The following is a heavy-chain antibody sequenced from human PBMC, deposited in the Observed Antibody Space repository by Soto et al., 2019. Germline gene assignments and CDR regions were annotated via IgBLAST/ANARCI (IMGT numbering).Heavy chain of an antibody. J-gene: IGHJ4*02. D-gene: IGHD7-27*01. Sequence: QVQLQESGPGLVKPSETLSLTCSVSGCSISNHYWSWIRQPPGKGLEWIGYIYYNGNTNYNPSLKSRVTMSVDTSRNQISLKLTTVTAADTAVYYCTRANWYSEYWGQGTLGTVSS. CDR3: TRANWYSEY. V-gene: IGHV4-59*11. CDR2: IYYNGNT. CDR1: GCSISNHY.